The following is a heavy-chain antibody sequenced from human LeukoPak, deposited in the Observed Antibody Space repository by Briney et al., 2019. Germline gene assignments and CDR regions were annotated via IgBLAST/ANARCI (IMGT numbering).Heavy chain of an antibody. J-gene: IGHJ6*03. D-gene: IGHD5-18*01. Sequence: GASVKVSCKASGYTFTSYGISWVRQARGQGLEWMGWISAYNGNTRYAQKLQGRVTMTTDTSTSTAYMELSSLRSDDTAVYYCARVEYSYGYIYYYYYMDVWGKGTTVTVSS. V-gene: IGHV1-18*01. CDR2: ISAYNGNT. CDR1: GYTFTSYG. CDR3: ARVEYSYGYIYYYYYMDV.